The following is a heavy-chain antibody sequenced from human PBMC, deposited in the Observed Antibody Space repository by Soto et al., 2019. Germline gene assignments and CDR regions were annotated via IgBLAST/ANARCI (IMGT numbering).Heavy chain of an antibody. CDR2: IYPGDSDT. V-gene: IGHV5-51*01. D-gene: IGHD3-22*01. CDR1: GYSFTSYW. J-gene: IGHJ4*02. CDR3: ARRYYYDSTTYSLFDH. Sequence: PGESLKISCEGSGYSFTSYWIGWVRQMPGKGLEWMGIIYPGDSDTRYSPSFQGQVTISADKSISTAYLQWSSLKASDTAMYYCARRYYYDSTTYSLFDHWGQGTLVTVS.